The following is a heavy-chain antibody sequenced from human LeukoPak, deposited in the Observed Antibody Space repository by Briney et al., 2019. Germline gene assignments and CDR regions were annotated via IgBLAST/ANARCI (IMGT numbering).Heavy chain of an antibody. CDR2: IIGSSEST. D-gene: IGHD1-26*01. V-gene: IGHV3-23*01. J-gene: IGHJ6*03. CDR3: AKEGGDSGSYYKLYYYCVDV. CDR1: GFTFSSYA. Sequence: GGSLRLSCAASGFTFSSYAMSWVRQAPGKGLEWVSTIIGSSESTYYADSVKGRFTMSRDNSKNTLYLQMSSLRDEDTAVYYCAKEGGDSGSYYKLYYYCVDVWGKGTTVTVSS.